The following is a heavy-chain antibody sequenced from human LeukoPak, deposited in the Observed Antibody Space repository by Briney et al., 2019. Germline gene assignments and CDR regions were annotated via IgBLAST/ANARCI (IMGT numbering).Heavy chain of an antibody. CDR3: ARVVYCSGGSCNIFAFDI. J-gene: IGHJ3*02. D-gene: IGHD2-15*01. V-gene: IGHV3-11*01. Sequence: GGSLRLSCAASGFTFSDYYMSWIRHAPGKGLELVSYMSSSGDTIFYADSVMGRLTISRDNAKNSLYLQMNSLRAEDTAVYYCARVVYCSGGSCNIFAFDIWGQGTMVTVSS. CDR1: GFTFSDYY. CDR2: MSSSGDTI.